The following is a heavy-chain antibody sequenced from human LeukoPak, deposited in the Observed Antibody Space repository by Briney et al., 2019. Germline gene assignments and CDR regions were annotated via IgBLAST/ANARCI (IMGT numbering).Heavy chain of an antibody. J-gene: IGHJ4*02. CDR3: ARKGLGGELGGFDY. Sequence: GGSLRLSCAGSGFTFDDYGMSWVRQAPGKGLEWVSGINRNGGTTGYADSVKGRFTISRDNAKNSLYLQMNSLRAEDTALYRCARKGLGGELGGFDYWGQGTLVTVSS. CDR1: GFTFDDYG. V-gene: IGHV3-20*01. D-gene: IGHD3-16*01. CDR2: INRNGGTT.